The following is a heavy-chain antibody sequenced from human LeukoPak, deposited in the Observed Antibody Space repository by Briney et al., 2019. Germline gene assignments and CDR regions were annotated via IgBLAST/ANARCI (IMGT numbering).Heavy chain of an antibody. D-gene: IGHD6-13*01. CDR2: ISSYGDKT. J-gene: IGHJ4*02. V-gene: IGHV3-64D*06. CDR3: VKDLYKGDTSSWYYFDY. CDR1: GFTFSNCA. Sequence: GGSLRLSGSASGFTFSNCAMHWVRQAPGKGPEYVSVISSYGDKTYYADSVKGRFTISRDNSKNTVSLQMSSLRAEATAVYYCVKDLYKGDTSSWYYFDYWGQGTLVTVSS.